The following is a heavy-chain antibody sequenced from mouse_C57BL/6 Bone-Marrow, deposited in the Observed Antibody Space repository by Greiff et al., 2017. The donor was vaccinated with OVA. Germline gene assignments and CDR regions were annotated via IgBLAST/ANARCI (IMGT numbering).Heavy chain of an antibody. J-gene: IGHJ2*01. CDR2: IDPNSGGT. CDR1: GYTFTSYW. Sequence: QVQLKQPGAELVKPGASVKLSCKASGYTFTSYWMHWVKQRPGRGLEWIGRIDPNSGGTKYTEKFKSKATLTVDKPSSTAYMQLSSLTSEDSAVYYCARGGLLLYFDYWGQGTTLTVSS. D-gene: IGHD2-3*01. CDR3: ARGGLLLYFDY. V-gene: IGHV1-72*01.